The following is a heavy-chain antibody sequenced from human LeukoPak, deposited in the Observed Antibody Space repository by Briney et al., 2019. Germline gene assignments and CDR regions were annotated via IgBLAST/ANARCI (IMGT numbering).Heavy chain of an antibody. J-gene: IGHJ4*02. CDR1: GYTFTSYY. CDR2: INPSGGST. V-gene: IGHV1-46*01. D-gene: IGHD3-22*01. Sequence: ASVKVSCKASGYTFTSYYMHWVRQAPGQGLEWMGIINPSGGSTSYAQKLQGRVTMTTDTSTSTAYMELKSLRSDDTAVYYCARAGHRRYYYDNGYDYWGQGTLVTVSS. CDR3: ARAGHRRYYYDNGYDY.